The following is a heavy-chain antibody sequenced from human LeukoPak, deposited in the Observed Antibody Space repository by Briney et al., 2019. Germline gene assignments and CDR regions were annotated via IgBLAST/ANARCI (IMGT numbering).Heavy chain of an antibody. CDR3: ARRGDYYDSSGYYYVYNY. D-gene: IGHD3-22*01. CDR2: MNPNSGNT. J-gene: IGHJ4*02. CDR1: GYTFTSYD. Sequence: ASVEVSCKASGYTFTSYDINWVRQATGQGLEWMGWMNPNSGNTGYAQKFQGRVTITRNTSISTAYMELSSLRSEDTAVYYCARRGDYYDSSGYYYVYNYWGQGTLVTVSS. V-gene: IGHV1-8*03.